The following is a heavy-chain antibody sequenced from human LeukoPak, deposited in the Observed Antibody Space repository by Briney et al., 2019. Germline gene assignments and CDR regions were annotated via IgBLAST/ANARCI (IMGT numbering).Heavy chain of an antibody. Sequence: SETLSLTCDVFGGSFADYFWTWIRQSPGKGLEWIGEINDYTGNTNYNPSLNSRVSISLEKSKNQFSLELRSVTAADTAVYYCARGRIAKIVVVHSFHYGMDVWGQGTTVTVSS. J-gene: IGHJ6*02. V-gene: IGHV4-34*01. D-gene: IGHD3-22*01. CDR3: ARGRIAKIVVVHSFHYGMDV. CDR2: INDYTGNT. CDR1: GGSFADYF.